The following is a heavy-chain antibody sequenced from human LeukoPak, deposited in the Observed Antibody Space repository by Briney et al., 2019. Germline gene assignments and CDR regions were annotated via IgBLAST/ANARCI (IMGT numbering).Heavy chain of an antibody. D-gene: IGHD3-22*01. Sequence: EASVKVSCKASGYTFTGYYMHWVRQAPGQGLEWMGWINPNSGGTNYAQKFQGRVTMTRDTSISTAYMELSRLRSDDTAVYYCARVRYYGSSGYYTFDYWGQGTLVTVSS. J-gene: IGHJ4*02. CDR2: INPNSGGT. CDR3: ARVRYYGSSGYYTFDY. CDR1: GYTFTGYY. V-gene: IGHV1-2*02.